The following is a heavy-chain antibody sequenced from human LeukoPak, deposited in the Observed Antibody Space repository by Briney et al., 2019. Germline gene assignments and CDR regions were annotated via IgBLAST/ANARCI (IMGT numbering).Heavy chain of an antibody. CDR2: IYYSGST. CDR3: ARESIAARLGALSYFDY. CDR1: GGSISSSSYY. V-gene: IGHV4-39*07. D-gene: IGHD6-6*01. Sequence: SETVSLTCTVSGGSISSSSYYWGWIRQPPRKGLEWIGSIYYSGSTYYNPSLKSRVTISVDTSKNQFSLKLSSVTAADTAVYYCARESIAARLGALSYFDYWGQGTLVTVSS. J-gene: IGHJ4*02.